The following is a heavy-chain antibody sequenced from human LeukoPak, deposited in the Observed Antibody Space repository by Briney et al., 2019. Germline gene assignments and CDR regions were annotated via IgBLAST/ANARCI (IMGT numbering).Heavy chain of an antibody. V-gene: IGHV3-15*01. J-gene: IGHJ4*02. D-gene: IGHD3-16*02. CDR1: GFTFSNAW. CDR2: IKSKTDGGTT. CDR3: TTGGRDYVWGSYRYRADY. Sequence: PGGSLRLSCAASGFTFSNAWMSWVRRAPGKGLEWVGRIKSKTDGGTTDYAAPVKGRFTISRDDSKNTLYLQMNSLKTEDTAVYYCTTGGRDYVWGSYRYRADYWGQGTLVTVSS.